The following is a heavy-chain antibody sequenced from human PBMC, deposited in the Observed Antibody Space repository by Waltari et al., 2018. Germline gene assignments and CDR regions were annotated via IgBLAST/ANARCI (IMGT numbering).Heavy chain of an antibody. CDR3: ARGAAAGTTVDY. CDR1: GLTFSSYS. J-gene: IGHJ4*02. CDR2: ISSSSSYV. Sequence: EVQLVESGGGLVKPGGSLRLSCAASGLTFSSYSMNWVRQAPGKGLEWVSSISSSSSYVYYADSVKGRFTISRDNAKNSLYLQMNSLRAEDTAVYYCARGAAAGTTVDYWGQGTLVTVSS. D-gene: IGHD6-13*01. V-gene: IGHV3-21*01.